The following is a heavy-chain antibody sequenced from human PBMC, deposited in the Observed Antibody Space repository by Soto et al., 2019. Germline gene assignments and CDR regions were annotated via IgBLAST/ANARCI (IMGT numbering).Heavy chain of an antibody. Sequence: SETLSLTCTVSGGSISSYYWSWIRQPPGKGLEWIGYIYYSGSTNYNPSLKSRVTISVDTSKNQFSLKLSSVTAADTAVYYCARHKQQQLQGYYYYMDVWGKGTTVTVSS. CDR3: ARHKQQQLQGYYYYMDV. CDR1: GGSISSYY. J-gene: IGHJ6*03. CDR2: IYYSGST. D-gene: IGHD6-13*01. V-gene: IGHV4-59*08.